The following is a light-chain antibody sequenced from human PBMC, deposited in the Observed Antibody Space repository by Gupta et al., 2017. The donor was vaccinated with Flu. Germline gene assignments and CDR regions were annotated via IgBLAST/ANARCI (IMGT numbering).Light chain of an antibody. CDR2: KDT. CDR1: ALPNQY. J-gene: IGLJ1*01. CDR3: QTADSTSTYYV. V-gene: IGLV3-25*03. Sequence: GQTARSTCSGDALPNQYVDWFQQKPGQAPALLIYKDTERPSGIPERFSAAGSGTTVTLTISGVQAEDEADYYCQTADSTSTYYVFGAGTKVTVL.